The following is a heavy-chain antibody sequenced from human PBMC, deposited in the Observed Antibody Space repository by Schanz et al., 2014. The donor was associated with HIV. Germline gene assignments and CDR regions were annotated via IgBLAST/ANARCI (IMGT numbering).Heavy chain of an antibody. Sequence: EVQLLESGGGLVKPGGSLRLSCAASGFTLEDYAMHWVRQAPGKGLEWVSGISWNSGSIGYADSVKGRFTISRDNAKNSLYLQMNSLRAEDTAIYYCAKTSITLGMDVWGQGTTVTVSS. CDR2: ISWNSGSI. CDR1: GFTLEDYA. J-gene: IGHJ6*02. D-gene: IGHD1-20*01. V-gene: IGHV3-9*01. CDR3: AKTSITLGMDV.